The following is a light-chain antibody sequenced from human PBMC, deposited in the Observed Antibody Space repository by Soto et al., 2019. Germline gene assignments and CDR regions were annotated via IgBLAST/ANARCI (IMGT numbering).Light chain of an antibody. Sequence: DIHLTQSPSFLSASVGDRVTITCRASQGIASSLAWYQQKAGKAPKLLIYAASTLESGVPSRFSGSGPGTEFTLTISSRQPEDFAIYYCQQFNSYPLTCGGGTKVEIK. CDR3: QQFNSYPLT. J-gene: IGKJ4*01. CDR2: AAS. CDR1: QGIASS. V-gene: IGKV1-9*01.